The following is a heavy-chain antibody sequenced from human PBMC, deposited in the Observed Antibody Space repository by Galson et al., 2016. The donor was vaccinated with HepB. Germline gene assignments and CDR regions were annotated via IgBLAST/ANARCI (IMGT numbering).Heavy chain of an antibody. J-gene: IGHJ4*02. V-gene: IGHV3-48*03. CDR1: GFTLSNYA. Sequence: SLRLSCAASGFTLSNYAMSWVRQAPGKGLEWVSYISSSGSTIYYADSVKGRFTISRDNAKNSLYLQMNSLRAEDTAVYYCARGGYGGYFPREFDYWGQGTLVTVSS. CDR3: ARGGYGGYFPREFDY. CDR2: ISSSGSTI. D-gene: IGHD5-12*01.